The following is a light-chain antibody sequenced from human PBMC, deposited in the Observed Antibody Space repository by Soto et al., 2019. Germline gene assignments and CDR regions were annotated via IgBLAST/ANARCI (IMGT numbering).Light chain of an antibody. CDR2: DVS. CDR3: CSYAGSYRLV. CDR1: SSDVGAYNY. Sequence: QSVLTQPRSVSGSPGQSVTISCTGTSSDVGAYNYVSWYQQYPGKAPKVMIYDVSKRPSGVPDRFSGSKSDNTASLTISGLQPEDEADYYCCSYAGSYRLVFGGGTKLTVL. J-gene: IGLJ2*01. V-gene: IGLV2-11*01.